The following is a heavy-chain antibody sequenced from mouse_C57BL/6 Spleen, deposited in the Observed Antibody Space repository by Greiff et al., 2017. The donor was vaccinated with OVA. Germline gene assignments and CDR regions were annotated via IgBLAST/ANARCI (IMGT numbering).Heavy chain of an antibody. Sequence: QVQLQQPGAELVKPGASVKLSCKASGYTFTSYWMQWVKQRPGQGLEWIGEIDPSDSYTNYNQKFKGKATLTVDTSSSTAYMQLSSLTSEDSAVYYCARSPYYYGSSHWYFDVWGTGTTVTVSS. D-gene: IGHD1-1*01. CDR1: GYTFTSYW. CDR3: ARSPYYYGSSHWYFDV. J-gene: IGHJ1*03. CDR2: IDPSDSYT. V-gene: IGHV1-50*01.